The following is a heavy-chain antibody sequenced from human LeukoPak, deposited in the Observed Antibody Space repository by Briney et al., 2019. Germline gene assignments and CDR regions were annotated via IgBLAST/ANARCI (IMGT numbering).Heavy chain of an antibody. J-gene: IGHJ6*02. D-gene: IGHD3-3*01. CDR2: INHSGST. CDR1: GGSISSSSYY. Sequence: SETLSLTCTVSGGSISSSSYYWGWIRQPPGKGLEWIGEINHSGSTNYNPSLKSRVTISVDTSKNQFSLKLSSVTAADTAVYYCANLRRVVTPPLNGMDVWGQGTTVTVSS. V-gene: IGHV4-39*07. CDR3: ANLRRVVTPPLNGMDV.